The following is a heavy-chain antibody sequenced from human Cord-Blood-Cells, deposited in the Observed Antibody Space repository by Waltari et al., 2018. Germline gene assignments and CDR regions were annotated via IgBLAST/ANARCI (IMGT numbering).Heavy chain of an antibody. V-gene: IGHV1-3*01. CDR2: INAGNGNT. J-gene: IGHJ3*02. D-gene: IGHD3-10*01. CDR1: GYTFTSYA. CDR3: ARDCDYYGSGSYYNAFDI. Sequence: QVQLVQSGAEVKKPGASVKVSCKASGYTFTSYAMHWVRQAPGQRLEWMGWINAGNGNTKYSQKFQGRVTITRDTSASTAYMELSSLRSEDTAVYYCARDCDYYGSGSYYNAFDIWGQGTMVTASS.